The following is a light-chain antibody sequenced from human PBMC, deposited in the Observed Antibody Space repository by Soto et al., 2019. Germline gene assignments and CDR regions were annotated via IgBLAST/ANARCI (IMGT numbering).Light chain of an antibody. J-gene: IGKJ1*01. Sequence: IQLTQSPSSLYASVGDRVTITCRASPAIASFLAWYQQKPGTAPKLLIYGASTLQSGVPSRFSGSRSGTDYTLTIASLQPEDFATYYCQQLNGSPWTFGQGTK. V-gene: IGKV1-9*01. CDR1: PAIASF. CDR2: GAS. CDR3: QQLNGSPWT.